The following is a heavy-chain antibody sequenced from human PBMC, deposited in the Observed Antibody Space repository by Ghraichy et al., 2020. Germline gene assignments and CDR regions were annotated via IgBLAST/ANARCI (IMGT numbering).Heavy chain of an antibody. CDR3: ARTRWFGEYY. CDR2: IKQDGSEK. CDR1: GFTFSSYS. V-gene: IGHV3-7*01. D-gene: IGHD3-10*01. Sequence: GGSLRLSCAASGFTFSSYSMSWVRQAPGKGLEWVANIKQDGSEKYYVDSVKGRFTISRDNAKNSLYLQMNSLRAEDTAVYYCARTRWFGEYYWGQGTLVTVSS. J-gene: IGHJ4*02.